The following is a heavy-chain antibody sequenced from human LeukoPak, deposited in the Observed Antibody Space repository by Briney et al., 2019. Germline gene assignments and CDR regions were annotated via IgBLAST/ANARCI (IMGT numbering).Heavy chain of an antibody. D-gene: IGHD3-22*01. V-gene: IGHV4-4*02. CDR1: GGSFSSSNW. CDR3: ARVTYDSSGYFDY. J-gene: IGHJ4*02. CDR2: IYHSGST. Sequence: PSETLSLTCAVSGGSFSSSNWWSWVRQPPGKGLEWIGEIYHSGSTNYNPSLKSRVTISIDKAKNQFSLKLSSVTAADTAVYYCARVTYDSSGYFDYWGQGTLVTVSS.